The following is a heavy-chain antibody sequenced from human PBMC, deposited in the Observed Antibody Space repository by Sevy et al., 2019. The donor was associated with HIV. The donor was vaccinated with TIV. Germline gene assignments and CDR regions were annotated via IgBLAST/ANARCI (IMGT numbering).Heavy chain of an antibody. D-gene: IGHD5-12*01. CDR1: GYTFTTYY. CDR2: INPSGSST. Sequence: ASVKVSCKASGYTFTTYYMHWVRQAPGQGLEWMGIINPSGSSTTYAQKFQDRVIMTRDTSTSTVYLELTSLTSEDTAVYYCSRGGGDGYNTPXGXYWGXXTLVTVSS. J-gene: IGHJ4*01. CDR3: SRGGGDGYNTPXGXY. V-gene: IGHV1-46*01.